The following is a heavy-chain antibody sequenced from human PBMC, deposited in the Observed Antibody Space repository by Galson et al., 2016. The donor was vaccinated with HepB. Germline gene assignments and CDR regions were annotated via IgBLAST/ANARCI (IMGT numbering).Heavy chain of an antibody. CDR3: AKFVRGGIGNSPWGTYYGMDV. Sequence: SLRLSCAASGLIFSDYAMNWVRQAPGKGLDWVAVISYEGSRKYYADSVKGRFTISRDNSKNTLYLQTNSLRPEDTAIYYCAKFVRGGIGNSPWGTYYGMDVWGHGTTVTVSS. J-gene: IGHJ6*02. V-gene: IGHV3-30*18. CDR2: ISYEGSRK. CDR1: GLIFSDYA. D-gene: IGHD3-16*01.